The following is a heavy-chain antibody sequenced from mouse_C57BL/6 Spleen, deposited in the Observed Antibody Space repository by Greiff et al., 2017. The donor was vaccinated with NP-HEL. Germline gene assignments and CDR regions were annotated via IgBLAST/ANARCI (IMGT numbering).Heavy chain of an antibody. CDR1: GCTFTSYW. D-gene: IGHD1-1*01. Sequence: QVQLQQPGAELVRPGSSVKLSCKASGCTFTSYWMHWVKQRPIQGLEWIGNIDPSDSETHYNQKFKDKATLTVDKSSSTAYMQLSSLTSEDSAVYYCARVTTVVATEWYFDVWGTGTTVTVSS. CDR3: ARVTTVVATEWYFDV. CDR2: IDPSDSET. V-gene: IGHV1-52*01. J-gene: IGHJ1*03.